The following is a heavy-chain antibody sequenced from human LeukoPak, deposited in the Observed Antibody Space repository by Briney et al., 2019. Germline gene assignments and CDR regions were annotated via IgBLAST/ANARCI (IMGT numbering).Heavy chain of an antibody. CDR3: ARAGLMGDIVVVPAAYYYFDY. J-gene: IGHJ4*02. CDR1: GGSISSSSYY. V-gene: IGHV4-39*07. D-gene: IGHD2-2*01. CDR2: IYYSGST. Sequence: PSETLSLTCTVSGGSISSSSYYWGWIRQPPGKGLEWIGSIYYSGSTYYNPSLKSRVTISVDTSKNQFSLKLSSVTAADTAVYYCARAGLMGDIVVVPAAYYYFDYWGQGTLVTVSS.